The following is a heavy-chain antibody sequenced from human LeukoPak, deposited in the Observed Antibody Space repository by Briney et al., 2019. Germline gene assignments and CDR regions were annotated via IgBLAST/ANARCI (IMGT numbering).Heavy chain of an antibody. CDR1: GFTFSIYA. CDR3: ARDRMVYTY. CDR2: ISDSGRST. J-gene: IGHJ4*02. Sequence: QPGGSLRLSGAASGFTFSIYAMSGVRQAPGKGLEWVSAISDSGRSTYYADSVKGRFTISRDNSKNTLYLQMNSLRAEETAVYYCARDRMVYTYWGQGALVTVSS. V-gene: IGHV3-23*01. D-gene: IGHD3-10*01.